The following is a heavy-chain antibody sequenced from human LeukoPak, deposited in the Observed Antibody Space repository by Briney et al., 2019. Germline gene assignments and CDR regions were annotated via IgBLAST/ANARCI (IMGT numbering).Heavy chain of an antibody. J-gene: IGHJ4*02. CDR3: ARGSSLIDY. D-gene: IGHD3-10*01. CDR1: GYTFTSYA. CDR2: ISPYIANT. V-gene: IGHV1-18*01. Sequence: ASVKVSCKASGYTFTSYAISWVRQAPGQGLEWMGWISPYIANTNSAQKLQGRVTMTTDTSTGTAYMELRSLRSDDTAVYYCARGSSLIDYWGQGTLVIVSA.